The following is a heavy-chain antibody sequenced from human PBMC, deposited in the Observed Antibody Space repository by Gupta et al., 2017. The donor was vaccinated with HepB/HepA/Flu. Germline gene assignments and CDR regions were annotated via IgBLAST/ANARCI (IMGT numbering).Heavy chain of an antibody. CDR3: ARPNDGETGECYLDG. CDR1: GFTFSTYV. CDR2: ISGSGGNT. D-gene: IGHD1-1*01. V-gene: IGHV3-23*01. Sequence: EVQRWEYGGGVVQPGGALRVACAASGFTFSTYVMSWVRQAPGKGLEWVSAISGSGGNTYYAEPGKCGFTITRDNCKYTLYLQMSRLRAKAKAVACGARPNDGETGECYLDGWGRGTMGAVS. J-gene: IGHJ4*03.